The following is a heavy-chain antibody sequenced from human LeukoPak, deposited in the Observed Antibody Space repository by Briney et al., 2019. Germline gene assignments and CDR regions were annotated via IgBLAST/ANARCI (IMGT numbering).Heavy chain of an antibody. CDR2: ISYDGSNK. V-gene: IGHV3-30*18. CDR1: KFTFSNYG. J-gene: IGHJ4*02. CDR3: AKDLTVTAFDY. Sequence: GGSLRLSCAASKFTFSNYGMHWVRQAPGKGLEWVAVISYDGSNKYYADSVKGRFTISRDNSKNTLYLQMNSLRAEDTAVYYCAKDLTVTAFDYWGQGTLVTVSS. D-gene: IGHD4-17*01.